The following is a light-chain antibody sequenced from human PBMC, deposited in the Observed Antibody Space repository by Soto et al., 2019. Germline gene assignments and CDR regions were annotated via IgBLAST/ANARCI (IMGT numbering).Light chain of an antibody. CDR3: QQVNSYPLT. J-gene: IGKJ5*01. V-gene: IGKV1-9*01. CDR1: QGIRSY. Sequence: DIQLTQSPSFLSASVGDRVTITCRASQGIRSYLAWYQQKPGRAPKLLMYIASTLQTGVPSRFSGSGSGTEFTLTITSLQPEDFATYYCQQVNSYPLTFGQGTRLEIK. CDR2: IAS.